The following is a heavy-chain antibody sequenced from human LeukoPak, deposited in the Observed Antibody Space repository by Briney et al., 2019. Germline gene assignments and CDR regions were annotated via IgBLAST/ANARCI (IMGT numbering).Heavy chain of an antibody. V-gene: IGHV4-39*01. D-gene: IGHD2-15*01. CDR3: ARPWYEDPPNDAFDI. Sequence: PSETLSLTCTVSGSSISSSSYYWGWIRQPPGKGLEWIGSIYYSGSTYYNPSLKSRVTISVDASKNQFSLKLSSVTAADTAVYYCARPWYEDPPNDAFDIWGQGTMVTVSS. CDR2: IYYSGST. CDR1: GSSISSSSYY. J-gene: IGHJ3*02.